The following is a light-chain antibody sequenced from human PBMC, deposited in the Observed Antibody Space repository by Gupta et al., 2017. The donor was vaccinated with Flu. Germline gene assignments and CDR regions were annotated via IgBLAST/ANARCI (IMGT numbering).Light chain of an antibody. V-gene: IGKV1-16*02. CDR2: AAS. CDR1: QGISNY. CDR3: QQYNSYPLT. Sequence: RMTQSPSSLSASVGDRVTLTCRASQGISNYLSCFQQKPGKAPKPLIYAASSLQRGVPSQCSGSGAGTDFTLTISSLQPEDFATYYCQQYNSYPLTFGQGTKVEIK. J-gene: IGKJ1*01.